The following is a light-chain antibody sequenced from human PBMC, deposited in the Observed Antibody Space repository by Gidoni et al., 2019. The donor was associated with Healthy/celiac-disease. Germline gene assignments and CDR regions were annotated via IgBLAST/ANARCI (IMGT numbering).Light chain of an antibody. Sequence: SSELTQPPSVSVSPGQTARITCSGDAFPKQYAYWYQQKPGQAPVLVIYKDRERPSGIPERFSGSSSGTTVTLTISGVQAEDEADYYCQSADSSGTYWVFGGGTKLTVL. J-gene: IGLJ3*02. CDR1: AFPKQY. V-gene: IGLV3-25*03. CDR2: KDR. CDR3: QSADSSGTYWV.